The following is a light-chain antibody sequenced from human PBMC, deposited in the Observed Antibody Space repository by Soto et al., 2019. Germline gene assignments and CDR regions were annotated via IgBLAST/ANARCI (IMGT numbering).Light chain of an antibody. CDR2: GNS. J-gene: IGLJ1*01. CDR1: SSNIGAGYD. Sequence: QSVLTQPPSVPGAPGQRVTISCTGSSSNIGAGYDVHWYQQLPGTAPKLLIYGNSNRPSGVPDRFSCSKSGTSASLAITGLQAEDEADYYCQSYDSSLSAFFGTGTKVTVL. V-gene: IGLV1-40*01. CDR3: QSYDSSLSAF.